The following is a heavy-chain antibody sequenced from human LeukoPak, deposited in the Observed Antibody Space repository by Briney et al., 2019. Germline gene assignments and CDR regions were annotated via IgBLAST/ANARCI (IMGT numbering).Heavy chain of an antibody. CDR2: INPSGGST. V-gene: IGHV1-46*01. D-gene: IGHD3-3*01. J-gene: IGHJ4*02. CDR3: ARESDFWSGYYRKPFYFDY. Sequence: ASVKVSCKASGYTFTRYYLHWVRQAPGQGLEWMGIINPSGGSTSYAQKFQGRVTMTRDTSTSTVYMELSSLRSEDTAVYYCARESDFWSGYYRKPFYFDYWGQGTLVTVSS. CDR1: GYTFTRYY.